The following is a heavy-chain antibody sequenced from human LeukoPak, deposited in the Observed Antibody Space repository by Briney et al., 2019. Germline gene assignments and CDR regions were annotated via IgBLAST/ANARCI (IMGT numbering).Heavy chain of an antibody. Sequence: TGGSLRLSCAASGFTFSDYYMSWIRQAPGKGLEWVSYISNSGSTVYYADSVKGRFTFSRDNARNSLYLQMNSLRAEDTAVYYCAREAIFGLYSHIDYWGQGALVTVSS. CDR3: AREAIFGLYSHIDY. D-gene: IGHD3-3*01. CDR1: GFTFSDYY. J-gene: IGHJ4*02. CDR2: ISNSGSTV. V-gene: IGHV3-11*01.